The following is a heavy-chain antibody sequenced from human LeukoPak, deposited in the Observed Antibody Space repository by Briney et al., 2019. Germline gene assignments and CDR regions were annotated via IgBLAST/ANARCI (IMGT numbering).Heavy chain of an antibody. J-gene: IGHJ4*02. Sequence: PGGSLRLSCAASGFTFSSYAMNWVRQAPGKGLEWVSGISGSGGSTYYADSVKGRFTISRDNSKNTVHLQMNSLRAEDTAVYYCAKDREGAVGATDYWGQGTLVTVSS. CDR3: AKDREGAVGATDY. V-gene: IGHV3-23*01. CDR1: GFTFSSYA. CDR2: ISGSGGST. D-gene: IGHD1-26*01.